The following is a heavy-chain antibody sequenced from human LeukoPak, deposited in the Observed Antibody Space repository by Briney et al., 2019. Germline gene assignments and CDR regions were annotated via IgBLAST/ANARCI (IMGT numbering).Heavy chain of an antibody. CDR1: GFTFSNYA. Sequence: GGSLRLSCAASGFTFSNYAMPWVRQAPGKGLEWISAINDRGADTYYADSVKGRFTISRDNSKNTLYLQMNSLRAEDTAVYYCAKGLRGNCDYWGQGTLVTVSS. V-gene: IGHV3-23*01. J-gene: IGHJ4*02. D-gene: IGHD1-26*01. CDR3: AKGLRGNCDY. CDR2: INDRGADT.